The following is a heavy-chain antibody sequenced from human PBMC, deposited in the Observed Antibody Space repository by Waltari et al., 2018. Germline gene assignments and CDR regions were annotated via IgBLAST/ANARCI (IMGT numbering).Heavy chain of an antibody. V-gene: IGHV1-69*02. J-gene: IGHJ6*02. D-gene: IGHD2-15*01. CDR2: IIPIRGIA. Sequence: QVQLVQSGAEVKKPGSSVKVSCKASGGTFSSYTISWVRQAPGQGLEWMGRIIPIRGIANYAQKFQGRVTITADKSTSTAYMELSSLRSEDTAVYYCARDCSGGSCPLYYYYGMDVWGQGTTVTVSS. CDR1: GGTFSSYT. CDR3: ARDCSGGSCPLYYYYGMDV.